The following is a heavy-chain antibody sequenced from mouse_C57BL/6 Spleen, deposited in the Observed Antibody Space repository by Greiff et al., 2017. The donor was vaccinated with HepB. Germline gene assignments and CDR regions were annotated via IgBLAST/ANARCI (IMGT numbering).Heavy chain of an antibody. D-gene: IGHD1-1*01. Sequence: VQLQQPGAELVKPGASVKLSCKASGYTFTSYWMHWVKQRPGQGLEWIGMIHPNSGSTNYNEKFKSKATLTVDKSSSTAYMQLSSLTSEDSAGYYCARSSGSSPHWYFDVWGTGTTVTVSS. V-gene: IGHV1-64*01. CDR1: GYTFTSYW. J-gene: IGHJ1*03. CDR2: IHPNSGST. CDR3: ARSSGSSPHWYFDV.